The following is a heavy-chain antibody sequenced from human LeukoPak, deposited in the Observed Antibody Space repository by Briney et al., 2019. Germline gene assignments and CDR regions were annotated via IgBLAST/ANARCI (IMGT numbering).Heavy chain of an antibody. CDR3: AKDDRWLQFCC. V-gene: IGHV3-23*01. J-gene: IGHJ4*02. CDR2: ISGSDAGT. Sequence: GGSLRLSCAASGFTFNKYAMSWVRQAPGKGLEWVSAISGSDAGTYYADSVKGRFTISRDNSRNTVYLQMNSLRAEDTAVYYCAKDDRWLQFCCWGQGTLVTVSS. CDR1: GFTFNKYA. D-gene: IGHD5-24*01.